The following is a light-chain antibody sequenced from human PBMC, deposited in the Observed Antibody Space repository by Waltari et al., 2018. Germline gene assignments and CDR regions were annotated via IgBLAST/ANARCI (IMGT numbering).Light chain of an antibody. CDR2: DTS. CDR1: QSVRSY. V-gene: IGKV3-11*01. Sequence: EIVLTQSPATLSLSPGERATLSCRASQSVRSYLAWYQQKPGQAPRLLIYDTSNRASGIPARFSGSGSGTDFSLSISSLEPEDFAVYYCQQRHNWPPTFGLGTKVEI. J-gene: IGKJ1*01. CDR3: QQRHNWPPT.